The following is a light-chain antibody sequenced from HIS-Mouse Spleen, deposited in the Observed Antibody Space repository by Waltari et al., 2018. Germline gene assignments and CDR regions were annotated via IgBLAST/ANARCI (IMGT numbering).Light chain of an antibody. CDR2: DAS. Sequence: AIQLTQSPSSLSASVGDRVTITCRASQGISSALAWYQQKPRKAPKLLIYDASSLESGVPSRFSGSGSGTDFTLTISSLQPEDFATYYCQQFNSYPYSTFGGGTKVEIK. CDR1: QGISSA. J-gene: IGKJ4*01. CDR3: QQFNSYPYST. V-gene: IGKV1-13*02.